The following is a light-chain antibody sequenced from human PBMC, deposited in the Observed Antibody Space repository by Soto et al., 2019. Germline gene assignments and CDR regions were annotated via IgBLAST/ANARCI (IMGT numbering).Light chain of an antibody. V-gene: IGKV3-20*01. Sequence: EIVLTQSPGTLSLSPGEIATLSCSASQSVSSNYLAWYQQKPGQAPRLLIYGASSRATGIPDRFSGSGSGTDFTLTISRLEPEDFAVYYCHQYGSSPSTFGQGTKVDIK. CDR2: GAS. J-gene: IGKJ1*01. CDR3: HQYGSSPST. CDR1: QSVSSNY.